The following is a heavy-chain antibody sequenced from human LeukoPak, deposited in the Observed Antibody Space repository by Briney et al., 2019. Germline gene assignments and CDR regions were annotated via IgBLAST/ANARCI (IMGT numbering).Heavy chain of an antibody. D-gene: IGHD3-22*01. V-gene: IGHV4-59*01. CDR3: ARAQKDNHYDSSGYYWFDP. Sequence: SETLSLTCTVSGGSINNYYWSWIRQSPGKGLEWIGFIHYDGSTTYNPSLNSRVTISVDTSKNQFSLKLSSVTAADTAVYYCARAQKDNHYDSSGYYWFDPWGQGTLVTVSS. CDR2: IHYDGST. J-gene: IGHJ5*02. CDR1: GGSINNYY.